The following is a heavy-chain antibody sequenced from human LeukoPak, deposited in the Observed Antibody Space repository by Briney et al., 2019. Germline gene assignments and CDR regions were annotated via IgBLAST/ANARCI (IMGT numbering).Heavy chain of an antibody. V-gene: IGHV4-34*01. J-gene: IGHJ4*02. CDR3: ARGSGDCDY. CDR2: INHSGST. D-gene: IGHD2-21*02. CDR1: GGSFSGYY. Sequence: SETLSLTCAVCGGSFSGYYWSWIRQPPGKGLEWIGEINHSGSTNYNPSLKSRVTISVDTSKNQLSLKLSSVTAADTAVYYCARGSGDCDYWGQGTLVTVSS.